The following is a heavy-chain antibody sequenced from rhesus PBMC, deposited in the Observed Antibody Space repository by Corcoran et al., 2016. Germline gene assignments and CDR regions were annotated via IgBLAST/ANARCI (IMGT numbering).Heavy chain of an antibody. D-gene: IGHD1-20*01. V-gene: IGHV3S5*01. CDR3: AKEPRNNGDSLDV. CDR1: GFTFSNYG. J-gene: IGHJ5-2*02. CDR2: YNTNGCGTT. Sequence: EVQLVESGGGLVQPGGSLRLSCAASGFTFSNYGISWVRQATGKGLEWVSYNTNGCGTTYYADSVKGRFTISRDNSKNTLSLQMNSLRVEDTAVYYCAKEPRNNGDSLDVWGRGVLVTVSS.